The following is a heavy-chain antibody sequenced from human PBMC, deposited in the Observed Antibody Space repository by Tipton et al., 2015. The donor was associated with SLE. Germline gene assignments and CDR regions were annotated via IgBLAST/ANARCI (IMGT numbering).Heavy chain of an antibody. J-gene: IGHJ6*02. V-gene: IGHV3-66*02. Sequence: GSLRLSCAPSGFIVSNSYMTWVRQAPGKGLEWVSVIYSDGTTYYADSVKGRFTISRDNSKNTLYLQMGSLRAEDMAVYYCARDELGMVGGMDVWGQGTTVTVSS. CDR1: GFIVSNSY. CDR2: IYSDGTT. CDR3: ARDELGMVGGMDV. D-gene: IGHD7-27*01.